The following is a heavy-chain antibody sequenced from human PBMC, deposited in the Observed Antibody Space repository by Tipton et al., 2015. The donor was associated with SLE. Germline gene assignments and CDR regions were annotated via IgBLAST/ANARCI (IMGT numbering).Heavy chain of an antibody. CDR3: AKDYNHDNADYN. Sequence: TLSLTCAVSGGSIRSSNWWSWVRQPPGKGLEWIGEIHHSGSTNSNPYLKSRVTISVDKSKNQFSLKLSSVTVADTAVYYCAKDYNHDNADYNWGQGTLVIVSS. CDR2: IHHSGST. J-gene: IGHJ4*02. CDR1: GGSIRSSNW. V-gene: IGHV4-4*02. D-gene: IGHD4-17*01.